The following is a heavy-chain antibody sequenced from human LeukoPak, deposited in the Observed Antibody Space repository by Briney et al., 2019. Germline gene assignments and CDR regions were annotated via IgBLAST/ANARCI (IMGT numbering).Heavy chain of an antibody. CDR2: IRYDGSNK. D-gene: IGHD6-13*01. V-gene: IGHV3-30*02. J-gene: IGHJ4*02. Sequence: GRSLRLSCAASGFTFSSYGMHWVRQAPGKGLEWISFIRYDGSNKYYTDSVKGRFTISRDNSQNTLYLQMNSLRTEDTALYFCAKDRTMAADGTYFDYWGQGTLVTVSS. CDR1: GFTFSSYG. CDR3: AKDRTMAADGTYFDY.